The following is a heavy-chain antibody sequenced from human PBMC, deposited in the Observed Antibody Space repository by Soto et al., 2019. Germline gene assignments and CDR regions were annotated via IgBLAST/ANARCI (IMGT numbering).Heavy chain of an antibody. D-gene: IGHD3-10*01. CDR3: ARESAGSGKNNWFDP. V-gene: IGHV4-59*02. CDR1: GGSVTSHY. J-gene: IGHJ5*02. CDR2: IHYSGGT. Sequence: SETLSLTCTVYGGSVTSHYWSWIRQPPGKGLEWIGFIHYSGGTKYNPSLESRVTISVDTSQNQPSLRLNSVTAADTAVYYCARESAGSGKNNWFDPWGPGTLVTVSS.